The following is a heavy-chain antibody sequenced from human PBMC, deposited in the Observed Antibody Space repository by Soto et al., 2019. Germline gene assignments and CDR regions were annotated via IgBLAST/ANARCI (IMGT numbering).Heavy chain of an antibody. D-gene: IGHD3-10*01. CDR2: ISGSGDTT. V-gene: IGHV3-23*01. CDR1: GFTFSSFA. Sequence: GGSLRLSCAASGFTFSSFAMSWVRQTPGKGLVWVSAISGSGDTTYYADSVKGRFTISRDNSKNTLSLQMNSLSVDDTAVYYCAKDHFGSGTYYSLIDSWGQGTLVTVSS. J-gene: IGHJ4*02. CDR3: AKDHFGSGTYYSLIDS.